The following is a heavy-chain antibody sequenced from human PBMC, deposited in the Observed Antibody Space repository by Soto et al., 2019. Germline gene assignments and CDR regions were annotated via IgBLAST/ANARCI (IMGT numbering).Heavy chain of an antibody. CDR2: LNPNSGGT. CDR1: GYTFTGYY. CDR3: ATDERYYDSGSYDLAIDAVGV. D-gene: IGHD3-22*01. Sequence: ASVAVSCKASGYTFTGYYTHWVRKAPGQGLEWMGWLNPNSGGTNYAQKYQGWVTMTRDTSINTAYMELNRLTSDDTAVYYCATDERYYDSGSYDLAIDAVGVWGQG. V-gene: IGHV1-2*04. J-gene: IGHJ3*01.